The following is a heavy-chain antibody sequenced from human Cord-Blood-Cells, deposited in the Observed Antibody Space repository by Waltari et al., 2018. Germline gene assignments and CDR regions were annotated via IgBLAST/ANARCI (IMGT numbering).Heavy chain of an antibody. CDR3: ARDHGSY. Sequence: QVQLVESGGGVVQPGRSLRLSCAASGFTFSSYAMNWVRQAPGKGLEWVAVISYDGSNKYYADSVKGRFTISRDNSKNTLYLQMNSLRAEDTAVYYCARDHGSYWGQGTLVTVSS. D-gene: IGHD1-26*01. J-gene: IGHJ4*02. CDR2: ISYDGSNK. CDR1: GFTFSSYA. V-gene: IGHV3-30*04.